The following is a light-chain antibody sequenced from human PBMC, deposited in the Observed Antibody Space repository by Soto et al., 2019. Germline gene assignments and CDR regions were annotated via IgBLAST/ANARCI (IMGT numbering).Light chain of an antibody. CDR2: WAS. J-gene: IGKJ3*01. CDR3: QQYYTTPFT. Sequence: DIVLTQSPDSLAVSLGETATINCKSSQSVLYSSNNKNYLAWYKQNPGQPPKLLIYWASSRESGVPDRFSGSGSGTDFTLPISSLQAEDVAVYYCQQYYTTPFTFGPGTKVDIK. CDR1: QSVLYSSNNKNY. V-gene: IGKV4-1*01.